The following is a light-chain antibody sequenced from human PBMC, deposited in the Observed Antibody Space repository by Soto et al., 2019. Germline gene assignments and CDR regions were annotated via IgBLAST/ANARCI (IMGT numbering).Light chain of an antibody. J-gene: IGLJ2*01. V-gene: IGLV1-40*01. CDR2: SND. Sequence: QSVLTQPPSVSGAPGQTVIISCSGSSSNLGAPYDVNWFRQLPGTVPKLLIFSNDERPSGVPDRFSGSKSGTSASLAISGLQSDDEADYYCATWDDSLNGVVFGGGTKLTVL. CDR3: ATWDDSLNGVV. CDR1: SSNLGAPYD.